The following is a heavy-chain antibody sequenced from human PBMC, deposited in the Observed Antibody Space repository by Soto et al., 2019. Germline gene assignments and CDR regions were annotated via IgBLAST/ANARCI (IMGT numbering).Heavy chain of an antibody. J-gene: IGHJ4*02. Sequence: QVQLVESGGGVVQPGRSLRLSCAASGFTFSSYGMHWVRQAPGKGLEWVAVIWYDGSNKYYADSVKGRFTISRDNSKNTLYLQMNSLRAEDTAVYYCARCGGDCYSSRVFDYWGQGTLVTVSS. CDR1: GFTFSSYG. D-gene: IGHD2-21*01. V-gene: IGHV3-33*01. CDR3: ARCGGDCYSSRVFDY. CDR2: IWYDGSNK.